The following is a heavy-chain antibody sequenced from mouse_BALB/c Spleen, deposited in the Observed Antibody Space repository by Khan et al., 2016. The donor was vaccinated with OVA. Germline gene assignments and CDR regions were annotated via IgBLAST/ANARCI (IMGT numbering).Heavy chain of an antibody. J-gene: IGHJ4*01. V-gene: IGHV3-2*02. CDR2: ISYSGST. CDR1: GYSITSNYA. CDR3: ASGNYYGYAMDY. D-gene: IGHD1-1*01. Sequence: EVQLQESGPGLVKPSQSLSLTCTVTGYSITSNYAWNWIRQFPGNKLEWMGYISYSGSTNYNPSLKSRISFTRDTSKNQFFLQLNSVTTEDTATYYCASGNYYGYAMDYWGQGTSITVSS.